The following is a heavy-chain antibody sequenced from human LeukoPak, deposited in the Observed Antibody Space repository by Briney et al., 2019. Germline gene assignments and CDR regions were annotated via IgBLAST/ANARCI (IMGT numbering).Heavy chain of an antibody. V-gene: IGHV3-11*01. Sequence: PGGSLRLSCAASGFTFSDHYMSWIRQAPGKGLEWVSYISTGGGTTYYADSVEGRFTISRDNAKKSLYLQMNSLRVEDTAFYYCAREKGSRHHNFDSWGQGTLVTVSS. CDR3: AREKGSRHHNFDS. CDR2: ISTGGGTT. D-gene: IGHD6-13*01. J-gene: IGHJ4*02. CDR1: GFTFSDHY.